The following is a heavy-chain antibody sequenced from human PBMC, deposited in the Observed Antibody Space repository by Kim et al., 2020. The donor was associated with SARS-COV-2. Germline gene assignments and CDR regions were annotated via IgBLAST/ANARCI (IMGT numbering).Heavy chain of an antibody. CDR2: IRSKANSYAT. CDR3: TRVPGTTVAFWDAFDI. D-gene: IGHD1-1*01. J-gene: IGHJ3*02. Sequence: GGSLRLSCGASGFTFSGSSMHWVRQASGKGLEWGGRIRSKANSYATAYVESVKGRFTISRDDSRNTAYLQRNSLKTEDTAVYYCTRVPGTTVAFWDAFDIWGQGTMVTVSS. CDR1: GFTFSGSS. V-gene: IGHV3-73*01.